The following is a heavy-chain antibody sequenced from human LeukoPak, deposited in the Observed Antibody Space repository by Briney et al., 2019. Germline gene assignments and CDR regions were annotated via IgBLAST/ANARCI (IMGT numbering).Heavy chain of an antibody. Sequence: SVKVSCKASGGTFSSYAISWVRQAPGQGLEWMGGVIPIFGTANYAQKFQGRVTITADESTSTAYMELSSLRSEDTAVYYCARESRKGSSYDYWGQGTLVTVSS. CDR2: VIPIFGTA. D-gene: IGHD3-10*01. CDR3: ARESRKGSSYDY. CDR1: GGTFSSYA. V-gene: IGHV1-69*13. J-gene: IGHJ4*02.